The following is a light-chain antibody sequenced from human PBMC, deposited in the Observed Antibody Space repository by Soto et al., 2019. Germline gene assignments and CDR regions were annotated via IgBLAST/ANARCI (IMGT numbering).Light chain of an antibody. Sequence: DIQMTQSPSSLSASVGDRVSITCLASQSFSSWLAWYQQKPGKAPKLLFYDASSLESGVPSRFSGSGSGTEFTLTISSLQPDDFATYYCQQYNSYPWTFGQGTKVDIK. CDR2: DAS. V-gene: IGKV1-5*01. CDR3: QQYNSYPWT. CDR1: QSFSSW. J-gene: IGKJ1*01.